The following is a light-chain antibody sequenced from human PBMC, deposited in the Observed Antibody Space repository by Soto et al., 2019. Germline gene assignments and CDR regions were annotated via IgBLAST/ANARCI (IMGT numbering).Light chain of an antibody. CDR2: GAS. CDR1: QTVPSNY. V-gene: IGKV3-20*01. J-gene: IGKJ1*01. CDR3: QQYGSSPST. Sequence: EIVLTQSPGTLSLSPGERATLSCRASQTVPSNYLAWYQRKPGQAPRLLIYGASSRATGIPDRFSGSGSGTDFTLTITRLEPEDFAVYFCQQYGSSPSTFGQGTKVEIK.